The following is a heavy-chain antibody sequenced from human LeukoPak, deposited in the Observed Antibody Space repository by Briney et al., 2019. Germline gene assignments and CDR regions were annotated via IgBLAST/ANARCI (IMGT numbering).Heavy chain of an antibody. CDR1: GFTFSSYG. CDR2: IWYDGSNK. V-gene: IGHV3-33*08. D-gene: IGHD6-19*01. CDR3: ARDQYSSGWYLIDY. Sequence: GGSLRLSCAASGFTFSSYGMHWVRQAPGKGLEWVAVIWYDGSNKYYADSVKGRFTISRDNSKNTLYLQMNSLRAEDAAVYYCARDQYSSGWYLIDYWGQGTLVTVSS. J-gene: IGHJ4*02.